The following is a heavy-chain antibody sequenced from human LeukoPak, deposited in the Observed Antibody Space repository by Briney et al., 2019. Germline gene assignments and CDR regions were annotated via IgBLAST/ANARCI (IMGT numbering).Heavy chain of an antibody. Sequence: SETLSLTCTVSGGSTSSDYWSWIRQSPGKGLEWVGYVYNSGDTGKNPSLKSRVTILLDTSKNQCSLKLTSVSAADTAVYYCARLKLGAYFDLWGRGTLVTVST. J-gene: IGHJ2*01. CDR3: ARLKLGAYFDL. D-gene: IGHD3-16*01. CDR1: GGSTSSDY. CDR2: VYNSGDT. V-gene: IGHV4-59*08.